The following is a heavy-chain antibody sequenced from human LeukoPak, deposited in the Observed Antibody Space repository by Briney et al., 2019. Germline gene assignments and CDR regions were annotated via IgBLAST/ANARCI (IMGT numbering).Heavy chain of an antibody. V-gene: IGHV3-11*03. Sequence: PGGPLRLSCAASGYTFRDYYKIWIRQAPGKGLEWVSYMSSSSSYTNYADSVKGRFTISRDNAKNSLYLQMNSMRGEDTGVYFWASQKIAVAKFDYWGQGTLVSVSS. CDR2: MSSSSSYT. CDR1: GYTFRDYY. D-gene: IGHD6-19*01. CDR3: ASQKIAVAKFDY. J-gene: IGHJ4*02.